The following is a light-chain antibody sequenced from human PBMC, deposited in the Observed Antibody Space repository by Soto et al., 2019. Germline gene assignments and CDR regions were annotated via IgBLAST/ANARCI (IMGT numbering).Light chain of an antibody. CDR2: EVS. J-gene: IGLJ1*01. CDR1: SSDVGGYNY. CDR3: SSYTSSSTYG. Sequence: SVLTQPASVSGSPGQSITISCTGTSSDVGGYNYVSWYQQHPGKAPKLMIYEVSNRPSGVSNRFSGSKSGNTASLTISGLQAEDDADYYCSSYTSSSTYGFGTGTKVTVL. V-gene: IGLV2-14*01.